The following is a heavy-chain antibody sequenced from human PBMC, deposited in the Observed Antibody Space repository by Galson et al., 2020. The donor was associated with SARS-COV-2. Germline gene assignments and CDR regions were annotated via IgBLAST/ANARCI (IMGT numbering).Heavy chain of an antibody. J-gene: IGHJ6*02. CDR3: ARVQLGWNYYYYGMDV. D-gene: IGHD5-18*01. V-gene: IGHV3-30-3*01. CDR2: ISYDGSNK. Sequence: GESLKISCAASGFTFSSYAMHWVRQAPGKGLEWVAVISYDGSNKYYADSVKGRFTISRDNSKNTLYLQMNSLRAEDTAVYYCARVQLGWNYYYYGMDVWGQGTTVTVSS. CDR1: GFTFSSYA.